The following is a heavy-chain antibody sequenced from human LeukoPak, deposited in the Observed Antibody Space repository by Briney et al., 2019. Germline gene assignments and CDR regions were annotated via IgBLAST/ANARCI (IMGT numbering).Heavy chain of an antibody. CDR2: VNHAEIT. D-gene: IGHD2/OR15-2a*01. V-gene: IGHV4-34*01. CDR3: ARAGLRLSGWLREYFYDS. CDR1: GGLFDGHY. Sequence: SETLSLTCAVYGGLFDGHYWTWIRQSPERGLEWIGEVNHAEITHYNPSLRSRLTLSTDASKNQFFLRLTSVTAADTAVYYCARAGLRLSGWLREYFYDSGSQGILVTVS. J-gene: IGHJ4*02.